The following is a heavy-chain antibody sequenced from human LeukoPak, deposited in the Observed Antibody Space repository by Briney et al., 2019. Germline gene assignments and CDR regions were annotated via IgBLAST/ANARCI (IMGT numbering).Heavy chain of an antibody. J-gene: IGHJ4*02. CDR3: AKDNYYDSSGPSLFDY. CDR1: GFTFSSYA. Sequence: GGSLRLSCAASGFTFSSYAMSWVRQAPGKGLEWVSAISGSGGSTYYADSVKGRFTISRDNSKNTLYLQMNSLRAEDTAVYYCAKDNYYDSSGPSLFDYWGQGTLVTVFS. D-gene: IGHD3-22*01. V-gene: IGHV3-23*01. CDR2: ISGSGGST.